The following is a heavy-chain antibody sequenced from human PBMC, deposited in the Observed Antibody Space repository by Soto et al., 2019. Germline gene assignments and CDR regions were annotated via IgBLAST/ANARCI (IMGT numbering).Heavy chain of an antibody. Sequence: SETLSLTCTVSGGSISSYYWSWIRQPPGKGLEWIGYIYYSGSTNYNPSLKSRVTISVDTSKNQFSLKLSSVTAADTAVYYCARLTTGPYYDFWSGYFDYWGQGTLVTVSS. CDR2: IYYSGST. CDR3: ARLTTGPYYDFWSGYFDY. J-gene: IGHJ4*02. CDR1: GGSISSYY. D-gene: IGHD3-3*01. V-gene: IGHV4-59*08.